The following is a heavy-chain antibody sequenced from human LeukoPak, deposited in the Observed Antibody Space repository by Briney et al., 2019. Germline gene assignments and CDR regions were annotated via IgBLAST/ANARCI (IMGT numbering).Heavy chain of an antibody. D-gene: IGHD3-10*01. CDR3: VRTSMVRGDKGSTGMDV. J-gene: IGHJ6*02. CDR2: IDTSGGT. CDR1: GFTFSSYD. Sequence: PGGSLTLSCAASGFTFSSYDMHWVRQATGKGLEGVSAIDTSGGTYYPGSVKGGFTIPRENAKHSLYLQMNSLRDGDTAVYYCVRTSMVRGDKGSTGMDVWGQGTTVTVSS. V-gene: IGHV3-13*01.